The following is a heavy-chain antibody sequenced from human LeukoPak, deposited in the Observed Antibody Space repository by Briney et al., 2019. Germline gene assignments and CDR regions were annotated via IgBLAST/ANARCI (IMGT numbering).Heavy chain of an antibody. D-gene: IGHD6-6*01. CDR2: IKQDGSEK. CDR3: ARRGGSSSRRSPIDY. CDR1: GFTFSDYW. J-gene: IGHJ4*02. Sequence: GGSLRLSCAASGFTFSDYWMTWVRQAPGKGREWVANIKQDGSEKYYVDSVRGRFTISGDNAKNSLFLQMNSLRVEDTAVYYCARRGGSSSRRSPIDYWGQGTLVTVSS. V-gene: IGHV3-7*01.